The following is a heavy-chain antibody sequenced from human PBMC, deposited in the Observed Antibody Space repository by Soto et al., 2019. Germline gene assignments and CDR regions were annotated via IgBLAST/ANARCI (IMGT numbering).Heavy chain of an antibody. CDR1: GFTFSDYA. Sequence: EVQLLESGGGLVQPGGSLRLSCAASGFTFSDYAMSWVRQAPGKGLEWVSVFSHTGGGTYYADSVKGRFTISRDNSKNMLYLQMTSLRAEDTAVYYCAKGRGLPSEFDYWGQGTLVTVSS. V-gene: IGHV3-23*01. J-gene: IGHJ4*02. CDR3: AKGRGLPSEFDY. CDR2: FSHTGGGT.